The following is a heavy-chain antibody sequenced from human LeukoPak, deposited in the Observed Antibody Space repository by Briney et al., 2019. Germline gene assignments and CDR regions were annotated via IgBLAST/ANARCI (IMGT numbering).Heavy chain of an antibody. J-gene: IGHJ4*02. D-gene: IGHD2-2*01. V-gene: IGHV3-64*01. CDR2: ISSNGGST. Sequence: GGSLRLSCAASGFTFSSYAMHWVRQAPGKGLEYVSGISSNGGSTYYANSVKGRFTISRDNSENTLYLQMGSLRAEDMAVYYCHVVVPAATFDYWGQGTLVTVSS. CDR1: GFTFSSYA. CDR3: HVVVPAATFDY.